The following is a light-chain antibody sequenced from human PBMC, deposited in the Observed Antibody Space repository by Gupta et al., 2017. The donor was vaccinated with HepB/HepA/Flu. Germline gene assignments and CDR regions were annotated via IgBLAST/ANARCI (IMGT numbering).Light chain of an antibody. CDR2: DVT. V-gene: IGLV2-14*03. CDR1: SSDVGGYDY. J-gene: IGLJ3*02. CDR3: SSYTFSSTHRV. Sequence: TQPATASGFPGPSLTISSTGTSSDVGGYDYVSWYLQHPGEAPKLMIYDVTNRPSGVTNRFSGSKSVSTTALTISGHQAEDEADYYCSSYTFSSTHRVFGGGTKLTVL.